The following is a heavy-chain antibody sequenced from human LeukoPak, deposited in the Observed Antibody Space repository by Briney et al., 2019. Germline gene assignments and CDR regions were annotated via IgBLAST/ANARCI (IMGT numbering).Heavy chain of an antibody. J-gene: IGHJ4*02. CDR1: GGSISGGGYY. CDR2: VYYSRSS. D-gene: IGHD4-17*01. V-gene: IGHV4-30-4*08. Sequence: SETLSLTCTVSGGSISGGGYYWRWIRQPPGKGLEWLGYVYYSRSSYYTPSLKSRLTLSVNTSKNQISLKLSSVPAADTAVYYRARDYGDYGYFDYWGQGTLVTVSS. CDR3: ARDYGDYGYFDY.